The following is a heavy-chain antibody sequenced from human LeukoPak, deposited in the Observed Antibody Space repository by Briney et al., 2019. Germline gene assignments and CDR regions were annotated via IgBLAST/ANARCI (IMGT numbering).Heavy chain of an antibody. D-gene: IGHD3-3*01. CDR3: ARPGNYDFWSPYED. CDR1: GGSISTYS. J-gene: IGHJ4*02. CDR2: FYTSETT. Sequence: ETLSLTCTVSGGSISTYSWCWIRQAAGKRLEWIGCFYTSETTNYNPSLKSRVAMSVDTSKNQFSLRLSSVTAADTAVYYCARPGNYDFWSPYEDWGQGGLVTVSS. V-gene: IGHV4-4*07.